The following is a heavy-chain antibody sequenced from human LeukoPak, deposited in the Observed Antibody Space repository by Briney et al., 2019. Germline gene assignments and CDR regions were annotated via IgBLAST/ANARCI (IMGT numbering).Heavy chain of an antibody. CDR2: INPNSAAS. CDR3: ARDFYGSRPGAFDY. D-gene: IGHD3-10*01. J-gene: IGHJ4*02. CDR1: GYSFSGHY. Sequence: GASVEVSCKASGYSFSGHYIHWVRQAPGQGLEWMGQINPNSAASHYAQKFQDRVTMTSDTSINMAYMELRSLRSDDTAVYYCARDFYGSRPGAFDYWGQGTLITVSS. V-gene: IGHV1-2*06.